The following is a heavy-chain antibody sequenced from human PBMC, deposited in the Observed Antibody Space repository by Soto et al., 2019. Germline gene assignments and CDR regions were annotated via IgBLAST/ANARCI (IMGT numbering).Heavy chain of an antibody. J-gene: IGHJ4*02. CDR1: GFIVSSNY. D-gene: IGHD3-9*01. V-gene: IGHV3-53*05. CDR2: IYTGGST. CDR3: AHKGPDDWPLDY. Sequence: GSLRLSCAASGFIVSSNYMSWVRQAPGKGLEWVSVIYTGGSTSYADSVKGRFTITKDTSKNQVVLTMTNMDPVDTATYYCAHKGPDDWPLDYWGQGTLVTVSS.